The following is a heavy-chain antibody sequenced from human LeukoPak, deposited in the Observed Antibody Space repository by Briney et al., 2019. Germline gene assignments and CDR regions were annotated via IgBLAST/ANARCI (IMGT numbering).Heavy chain of an antibody. CDR2: ISSSGSTI. D-gene: IGHD4-17*01. CDR3: ARGLTTVTKSWPYYFDY. CDR1: GFTFSSYE. V-gene: IGHV3-48*03. J-gene: IGHJ4*02. Sequence: PGGSLRLSCAASGFTFSSYEMNWVRQAPGKGLEWVSYISSSGSTIYYADSVKGRFTISRDNAKNSLYLQMNSLRAEDTAVYYCARGLTTVTKSWPYYFDYWGQGTLVTVSS.